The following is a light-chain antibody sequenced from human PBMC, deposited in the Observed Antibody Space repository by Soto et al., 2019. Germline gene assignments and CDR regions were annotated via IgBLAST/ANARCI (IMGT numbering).Light chain of an antibody. CDR3: QQRSNWPRT. Sequence: EIVLTQSPATLSLSPGERATLSCRASQSVSSYLAWYQQKPGQAPRLLIYDASNRATAIPARFSGSGSGTDFTLTISSLEPEDFALYYGQQRSNWPRTFGQGTKVDIK. CDR1: QSVSSY. J-gene: IGKJ1*01. V-gene: IGKV3-11*01. CDR2: DAS.